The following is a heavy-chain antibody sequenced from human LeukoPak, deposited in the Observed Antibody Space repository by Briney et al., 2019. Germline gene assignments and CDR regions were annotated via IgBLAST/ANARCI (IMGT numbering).Heavy chain of an antibody. CDR3: ARETRIVARPGSGY. J-gene: IGHJ4*02. CDR1: GYTFTSYY. V-gene: IGHV1-46*01. D-gene: IGHD6-6*01. Sequence: ASVKVSCKAAGYTFTSYYMHWGRQAPGQGLERMGIINPSGGSTSYAQKFHVRVTMTRDTSTSTVYMELSSLRSEDTAVYYCARETRIVARPGSGYWGQGTLVTVSS. CDR2: INPSGGST.